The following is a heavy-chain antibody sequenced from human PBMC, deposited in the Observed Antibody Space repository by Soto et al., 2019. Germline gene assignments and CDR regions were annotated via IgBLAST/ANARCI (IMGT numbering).Heavy chain of an antibody. J-gene: IGHJ4*02. CDR1: GGTFSSYA. D-gene: IGHD1-26*01. V-gene: IGHV1-69*01. CDR2: IIPIFGTA. Sequence: QVQLVQSGAEVKKPGSSVKVSCKASGGTFSSYAISWVRQAPGQGLEWMGGIIPIFGTANYEQKFQGRVTITADESRSTDYMEVSSLRSEDTAVYYCARDSGSDIRYFDYWGQGTLVTVSS. CDR3: ARDSGSDIRYFDY.